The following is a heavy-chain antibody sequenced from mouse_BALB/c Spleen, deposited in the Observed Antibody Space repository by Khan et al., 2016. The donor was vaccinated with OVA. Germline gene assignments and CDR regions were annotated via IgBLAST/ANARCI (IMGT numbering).Heavy chain of an antibody. V-gene: IGHV2-6-5*01. J-gene: IGHJ4*01. CDR1: GFSLSDYG. CDR2: IWGGGST. Sequence: QVELKESGPGLVAPSQNLSITCTVSGFSLSDYGVSWIRKPPGKGLEWLGVIWGGGSTYYNSALKSRLSISKDNSKSQVFLKMSSLQSDDTAMCYCAKGVWSYDYTLDYWGQGTSVTVSS. CDR3: AKGVWSYDYTLDY. D-gene: IGHD1-1*02.